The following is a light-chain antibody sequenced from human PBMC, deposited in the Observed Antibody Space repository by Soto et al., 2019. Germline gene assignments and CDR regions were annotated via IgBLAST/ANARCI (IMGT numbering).Light chain of an antibody. J-gene: IGLJ3*02. CDR1: TNAFGRYNR. CDR2: EVN. Sequence: QSALTQPPSVSGSPGQSVTISCTGSTNAFGRYNRVSWYQQSPGTAPKLIIYEVNNRPSGVPDRFSGSKSGNTASLTISGLQTEDEADYYCSSFTTATTWVFGGGTKVPVL. V-gene: IGLV2-18*02. CDR3: SSFTTATTWV.